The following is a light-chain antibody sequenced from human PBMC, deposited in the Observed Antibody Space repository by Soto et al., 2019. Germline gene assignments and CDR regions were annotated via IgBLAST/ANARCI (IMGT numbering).Light chain of an antibody. V-gene: IGLV1-44*01. J-gene: IGLJ1*01. Sequence: QSVLTQPPSASGTPRQRVTISCSGSSSNIGSNTVNWYQQLPGTAPKLLIYSNSQRPSGVPDRFSGTKSGTSASLANSGLQSEDEADYYCAAWDDSLNGLYVFGPGTKLTVL. CDR3: AAWDDSLNGLYV. CDR1: SSNIGSNT. CDR2: SNS.